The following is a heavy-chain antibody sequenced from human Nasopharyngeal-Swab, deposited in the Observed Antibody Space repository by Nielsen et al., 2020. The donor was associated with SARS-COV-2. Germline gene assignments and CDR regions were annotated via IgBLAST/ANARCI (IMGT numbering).Heavy chain of an antibody. CDR2: ISTSSSYI. D-gene: IGHD2-15*01. Sequence: GGSLRLSCAASGFTFTTYGMNWVRQAPGKGLELVSSISTSSSYIYYADSVKGRFTISSDNAKSSLHLQMNSPRVEDTARYYCVRGHCTGGSCPLDHWGQGTLVTVSS. V-gene: IGHV3-21*04. J-gene: IGHJ4*02. CDR3: VRGHCTGGSCPLDH. CDR1: GFTFTTYG.